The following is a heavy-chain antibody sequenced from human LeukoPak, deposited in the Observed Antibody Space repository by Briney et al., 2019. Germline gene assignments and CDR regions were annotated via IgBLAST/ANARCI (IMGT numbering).Heavy chain of an antibody. V-gene: IGHV1-18*01. D-gene: IGHD6-19*01. CDR1: GYTFTSYG. J-gene: IGHJ1*01. Sequence: ASVKVSCKASGYTFTSYGISWVRQAPGQGLEWMGWISAYNGNTNYAQKLQGRVTMTTDTSTSTAYMELRSLRSDDTAVYYCARAHTLPSIAVAGTEYFQHWGQGTLVTVSS. CDR2: ISAYNGNT. CDR3: ARAHTLPSIAVAGTEYFQH.